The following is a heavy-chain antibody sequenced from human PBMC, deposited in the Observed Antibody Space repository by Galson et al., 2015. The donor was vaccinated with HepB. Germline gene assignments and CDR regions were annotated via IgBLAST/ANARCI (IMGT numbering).Heavy chain of an antibody. Sequence: SVKVSCKASGYGFSDYYLHWVRQAPGQGLEWMGWINPHSGGTHSAPKFQGRVSMTSGTSSRTAYMDLRNLKYDDTAVYYCARANWNYAIYWGQGTLITVSS. D-gene: IGHD1-7*01. J-gene: IGHJ4*02. CDR2: INPHSGGT. CDR1: GYGFSDYY. V-gene: IGHV1-2*02. CDR3: ARANWNYAIY.